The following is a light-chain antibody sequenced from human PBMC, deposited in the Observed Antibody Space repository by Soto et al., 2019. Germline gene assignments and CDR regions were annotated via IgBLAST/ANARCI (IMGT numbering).Light chain of an antibody. CDR2: GAS. CDR1: QSVGKNY. J-gene: IGKJ1*01. V-gene: IGKV3-20*01. Sequence: EIVLTQSPGTLSLSPGERASLSCRASQSVGKNYLAWYQQKPGQAPRFLIYGASSRATGIPDRFSGSGSGNDFTLTISRLEPEDFAVYYCQQYAESPRTFGQGTKVEIK. CDR3: QQYAESPRT.